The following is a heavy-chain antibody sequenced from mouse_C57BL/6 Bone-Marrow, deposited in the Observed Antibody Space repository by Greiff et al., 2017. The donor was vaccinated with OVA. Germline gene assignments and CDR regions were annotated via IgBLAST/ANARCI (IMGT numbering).Heavy chain of an antibody. V-gene: IGHV1-55*01. Sequence: QVRLQQPGAELVKPGASVKMSCKASGYTFTSYWITWVKQRPGQGLEWIGDIYPGSGSTNYNEKFKSKATLTVDTSSSTAYMQLSSLTSEDSAVYYCAREGVTGTDWYFDVWGTGTTVTVSS. CDR2: IYPGSGST. D-gene: IGHD4-1*01. J-gene: IGHJ1*03. CDR3: AREGVTGTDWYFDV. CDR1: GYTFTSYW.